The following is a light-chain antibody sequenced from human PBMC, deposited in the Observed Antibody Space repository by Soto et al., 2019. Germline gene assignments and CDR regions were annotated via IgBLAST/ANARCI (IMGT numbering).Light chain of an antibody. V-gene: IGLV2-11*01. Sequence: QSALTQPRSVSGSPGQAVTISCTGTNTDVGGHDYVSWFQQHPGKAPKLIIYDVTKRPSGVPDRFSGSKSGNTASLTISGLQAEDEGDYYCYSYAGSDTFVFGGGTKLTVL. J-gene: IGLJ3*02. CDR1: NTDVGGHDY. CDR3: YSYAGSDTFV. CDR2: DVT.